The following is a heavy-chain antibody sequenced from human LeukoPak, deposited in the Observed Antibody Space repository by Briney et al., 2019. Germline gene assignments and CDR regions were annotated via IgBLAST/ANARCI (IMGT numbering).Heavy chain of an antibody. CDR3: ARDPGYYYDSARYPYYFDY. CDR2: INPSGGST. Sequence: GASVKVSCKASGYTFTSYYMHWVRQAPGQGLEGMGIINPSGGSTSYAQKFQGRVTMTRDTSTSTVYMELSSLRSEDTAVYYCARDPGYYYDSARYPYYFDYWGQGTLVTVSS. D-gene: IGHD3-22*01. J-gene: IGHJ4*02. V-gene: IGHV1-46*01. CDR1: GYTFTSYY.